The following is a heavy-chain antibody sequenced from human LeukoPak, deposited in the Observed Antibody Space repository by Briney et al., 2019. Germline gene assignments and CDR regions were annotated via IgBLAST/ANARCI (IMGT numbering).Heavy chain of an antibody. V-gene: IGHV1-69*13. J-gene: IGHJ4*02. CDR1: GGTFSIYA. CDR2: IIPIFGTA. CDR3: VGGATMTNFDY. Sequence: SVTVSCKASGGTFSIYAISWVRQAPGQGREWMGGIIPIFGTANYAQKFQGRVTITADESTSTAYMELSSLRSEDTAVYYCVGGATMTNFDYWGQGTLVTVSS. D-gene: IGHD4-17*01.